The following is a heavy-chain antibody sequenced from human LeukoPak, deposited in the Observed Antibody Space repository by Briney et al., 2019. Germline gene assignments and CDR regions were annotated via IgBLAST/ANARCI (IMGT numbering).Heavy chain of an antibody. J-gene: IGHJ4*02. D-gene: IGHD4-17*01. CDR3: ATDTVTTSSLDY. V-gene: IGHV3-30*19. CDR1: GFTFSSYG. Sequence: PGRSLRLSCAASGFTFSSYGMHWVRQAPGKGLEWVAVIWYDGSNKYYADSVKGRFTISRDNSKNTLYLQMNSLRAEDTAVYYCATDTVTTSSLDYWGQGTLVTVSS. CDR2: IWYDGSNK.